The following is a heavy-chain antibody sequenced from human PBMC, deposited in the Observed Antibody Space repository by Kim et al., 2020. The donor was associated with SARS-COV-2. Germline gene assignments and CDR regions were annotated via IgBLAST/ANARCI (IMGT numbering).Heavy chain of an antibody. Sequence: GGSLRLSCAASGFTFSSYAMHWVRQAPGKGLEWVAVISYDGSNKYYADSVKGRFTISRDNSKNTLYLQMNSLRAEDTAVYYCARRSQRTVDYWGQGTLVTVSS. CDR3: ARRSQRTVDY. CDR1: GFTFSSYA. CDR2: ISYDGSNK. V-gene: IGHV3-30*04. J-gene: IGHJ4*02.